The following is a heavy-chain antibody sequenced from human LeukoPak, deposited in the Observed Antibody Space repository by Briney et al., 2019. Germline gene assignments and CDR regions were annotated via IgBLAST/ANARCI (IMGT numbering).Heavy chain of an antibody. CDR2: IYYSASI. J-gene: IGHJ6*03. CDR3: ARLPMLRQQLVVYYYYYYMDV. D-gene: IGHD6-13*01. V-gene: IGHV4-39*07. CDR1: GGSINTITYY. Sequence: SETLSLTCTVSGGSINTITYYWGWVRQSPEKGLEWLATIYYSASIYYSPSLKSRLTISIDTSKNQISLKLSSVTAADTAVYYCARLPMLRQQLVVYYYYYYMDVWGKGTTVTVSS.